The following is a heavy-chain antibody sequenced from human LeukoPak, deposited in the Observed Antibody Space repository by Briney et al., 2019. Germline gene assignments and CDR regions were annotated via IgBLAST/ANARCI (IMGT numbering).Heavy chain of an antibody. V-gene: IGHV1-18*04. Sequence: ASVTVSCMASVYIFTSYGISGVRQAPGQGLEWMGWISAYNGNTNYAQKLQGRVTMTTDTSTSTAYMELRSLRSDDTAVYYCARDVLWFGEGHAFDIWGQGTMVTVSS. CDR3: ARDVLWFGEGHAFDI. J-gene: IGHJ3*02. D-gene: IGHD3-10*01. CDR2: ISAYNGNT. CDR1: VYIFTSYG.